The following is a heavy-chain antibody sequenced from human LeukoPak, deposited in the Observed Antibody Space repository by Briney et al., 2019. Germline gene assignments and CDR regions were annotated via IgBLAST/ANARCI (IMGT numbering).Heavy chain of an antibody. D-gene: IGHD6-19*01. CDR2: IRSKAYGGTT. CDR3: TITPGYSGGYLPDV. CDR1: GFTFGDYA. V-gene: IGHV3-49*04. Sequence: PGESLRLSCTASGFTFGDYAMSWVRQAPGKGLEWVGFIRSKAYGGTTEYAASVKGRFTISRDDSKSIAYLQMNSLKTEDTAVYYCTITPGYSGGYLPDVWGKGTTVTVSS. J-gene: IGHJ6*04.